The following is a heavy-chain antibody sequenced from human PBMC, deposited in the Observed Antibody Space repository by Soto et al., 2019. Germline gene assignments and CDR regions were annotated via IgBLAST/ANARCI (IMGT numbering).Heavy chain of an antibody. J-gene: IGHJ4*02. D-gene: IGHD1-26*01. Sequence: EVQLLESGGGLIQHGGSLRLSCSASGFSFSSYAMMWVRQAPGKGLEWVSVISGRGGSSYFADSAKGRFTISRDNSKNMLYLEMNSLRAEDTAIYFCAKGSIEYSASVDYLGQGTLVIVSS. V-gene: IGHV3-23*01. CDR2: ISGRGGSS. CDR3: AKGSIEYSASVDY. CDR1: GFSFSSYA.